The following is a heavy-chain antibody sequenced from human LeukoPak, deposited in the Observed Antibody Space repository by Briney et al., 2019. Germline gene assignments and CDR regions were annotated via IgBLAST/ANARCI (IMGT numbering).Heavy chain of an antibody. CDR2: IIPIFGTA. Sequence: SVKVSCKASGGTFSSYAISWVRQAPGQGLEWMGGIIPIFGTANYAQKFQGRVTITADKSTSTAYMELSGLRSEDTAVYYCARSSIIAAAGPYYFAYWGQGTLVTVSS. CDR3: ARSSIIAAAGPYYFAY. J-gene: IGHJ4*02. CDR1: GGTFSSYA. V-gene: IGHV1-69*06. D-gene: IGHD6-13*01.